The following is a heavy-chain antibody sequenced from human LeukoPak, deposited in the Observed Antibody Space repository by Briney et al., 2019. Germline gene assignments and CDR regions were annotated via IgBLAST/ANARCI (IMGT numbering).Heavy chain of an antibody. CDR1: GYTFTGYY. CDR3: AKGAAYDSGVYLFEY. J-gene: IGHJ4*02. V-gene: IGHV1-2*02. D-gene: IGHD3-22*01. Sequence: ASVKVSCKASGYTFTGYYIHWVRQAPGQGLEWMGWINPNTGGTSFAQKFQGRVTMTRDTSISTAYMELSRLRSDDTAVYYCAKGAAYDSGVYLFEYWGQGTLVTVSS. CDR2: INPNTGGT.